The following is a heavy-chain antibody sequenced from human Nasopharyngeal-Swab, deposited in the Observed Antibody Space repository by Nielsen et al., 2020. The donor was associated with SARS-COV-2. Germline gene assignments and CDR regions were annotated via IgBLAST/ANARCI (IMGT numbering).Heavy chain of an antibody. J-gene: IGHJ4*02. CDR2: LSYDGSNK. D-gene: IGHD6-6*01. CDR1: GFTFSSHA. Sequence: GGSLRLSCEASGFTFSSHAMHWVRQAPGKGLEWLAILSYDGSNKKSADSMKGRIATSRDNSKKTLYLHLNSLRAEDTAVYYCARDRYLFSEEYYFDYWGQGTLVTVSS. V-gene: IGHV3-30*09. CDR3: ARDRYLFSEEYYFDY.